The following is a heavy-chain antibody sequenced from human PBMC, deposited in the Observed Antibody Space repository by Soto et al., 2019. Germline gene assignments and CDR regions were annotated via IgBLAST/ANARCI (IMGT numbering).Heavy chain of an antibody. CDR3: ARRGYCSGGSCYRYYYYGMDV. D-gene: IGHD2-15*01. CDR1: GGSFSGYY. V-gene: IGHV4-34*01. Sequence: PLETLSLTCAVYGGSFSGYYWSWIRQPPGKGLEWFGEINHSGSTNYNPSLKSRVTISVDTSKNQFSLKLSSVTAADTAVYYCARRGYCSGGSCYRYYYYGMDVWGQGTTVTVSS. CDR2: INHSGST. J-gene: IGHJ6*02.